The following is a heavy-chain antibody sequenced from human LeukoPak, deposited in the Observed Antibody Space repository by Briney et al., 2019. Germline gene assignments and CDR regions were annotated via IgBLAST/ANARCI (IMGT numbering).Heavy chain of an antibody. J-gene: IGHJ5*02. CDR2: VYYNGNT. CDR1: GGSISSGSYY. CDR3: ARVGWGDAAAHPLWLDP. V-gene: IGHV4-39*07. Sequence: SETLSLTCTDSGGSISSGSYYWGWIRQPPGTGLEWIANVYYNGNTAYNPSLRIRVTISIYTSKIPFYLRLHSVTAADTAVYYCARVGWGDAAAHPLWLDPWGQGTLVTVSS. D-gene: IGHD6-6*01.